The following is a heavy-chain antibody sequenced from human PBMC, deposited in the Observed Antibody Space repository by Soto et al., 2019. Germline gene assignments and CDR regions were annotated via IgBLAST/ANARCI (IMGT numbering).Heavy chain of an antibody. CDR1: GGFISSYY. CDR2: IYYSGSP. V-gene: IGHV4-59*08. CDR3: ARHGGSTWVADY. Sequence: SETLSLTCTVSGGFISSYYWSWIRQPPGKGLEWIGYIYYSGSPSYNPSLKSRVTISVDTSKNQFSLNLSSVTAADTAVYYCARHGGSTWVADYWGQGTLVTVSS. J-gene: IGHJ4*02. D-gene: IGHD3-3*01.